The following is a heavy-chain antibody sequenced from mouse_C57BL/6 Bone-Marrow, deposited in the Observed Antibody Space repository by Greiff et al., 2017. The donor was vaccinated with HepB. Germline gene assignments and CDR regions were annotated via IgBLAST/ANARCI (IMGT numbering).Heavy chain of an antibody. CDR2: INYDGSST. J-gene: IGHJ1*03. CDR1: GFTFSDYY. D-gene: IGHD4-1*01. Sequence: EVMLVESEGGLVQPGSSMKLSCTASGFTFSDYYMAWVRQVPEKGLEWVANINYDGSSTYYLDSLKSRFIISRDNAKNILYLQMSSLKSEYTATYYCARANWDVWYFDVWGTGTTVTVSS. V-gene: IGHV5-16*01. CDR3: ARANWDVWYFDV.